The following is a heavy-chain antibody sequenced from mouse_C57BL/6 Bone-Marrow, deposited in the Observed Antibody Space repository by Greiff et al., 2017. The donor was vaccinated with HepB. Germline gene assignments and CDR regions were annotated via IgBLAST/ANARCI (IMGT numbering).Heavy chain of an antibody. CDR1: GYTFTSYG. J-gene: IGHJ4*01. D-gene: IGHD2-3*01. V-gene: IGHV1-81*01. CDR2: IYPRSGNT. Sequence: VQGVESGAELARPGASVKLSCKASGYTFTSYGISWVKQRTGQGLEWIGEIYPRSGNTYYNEKFKGKATLTADKSSSTAYMELRSLTSEDSAVYFCARYPFYDGYLDYAMDYWGQGTSVTVSS. CDR3: ARYPFYDGYLDYAMDY.